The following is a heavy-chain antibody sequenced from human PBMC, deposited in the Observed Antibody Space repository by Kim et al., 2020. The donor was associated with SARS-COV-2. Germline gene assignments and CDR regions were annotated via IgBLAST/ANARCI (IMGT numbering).Heavy chain of an antibody. D-gene: IGHD3-16*01. CDR3: ARDLSALRLGDRTAGRFDY. Sequence: GGSLRLSCAASGFTFSDYYMSWIRQAPGKGLEWVSYISSSGSTIYYADSVKGRFTISRDNAKNSLYLQMNSLRAEDTAVYYCARDLSALRLGDRTAGRFDYWGQGTLVTVSS. V-gene: IGHV3-11*01. CDR2: ISSSGSTI. J-gene: IGHJ4*02. CDR1: GFTFSDYY.